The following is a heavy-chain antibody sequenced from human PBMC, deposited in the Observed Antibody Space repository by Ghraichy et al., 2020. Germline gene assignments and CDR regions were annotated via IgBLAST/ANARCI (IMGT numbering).Heavy chain of an antibody. J-gene: IGHJ6*02. CDR2: IYYSGST. CDR3: ARRYYDFWSGYPPRQDYGMDV. CDR1: GGSISSSSYY. V-gene: IGHV4-39*01. D-gene: IGHD3-3*01. Sequence: SETLSLTCTVSGGSISSSSYYWGWIRQPPGKGLEWIGSIYYSGSTYYNPSLKSRVTISVDTSKNQFSLKLSSVTAADTAVYYCARRYYDFWSGYPPRQDYGMDVWGQGTTVTVSS.